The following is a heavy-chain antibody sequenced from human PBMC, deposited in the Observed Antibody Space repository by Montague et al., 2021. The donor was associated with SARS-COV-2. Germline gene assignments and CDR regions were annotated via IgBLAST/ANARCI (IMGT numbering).Heavy chain of an antibody. J-gene: IGHJ4*02. CDR2: ISGAGTTI. CDR1: GFTFSYFE. Sequence: SLRLSCAASGFTFSYFEMNWVRQAPGKGLEWISYISGAGTTIYXXXSXKGRFTISRDNAKNSLYLQLNSLRAEDTAVYYCARDLVVTDGISDYWGQGTLVTVSS. CDR3: ARDLVVTDGISDY. D-gene: IGHD2-8*02. V-gene: IGHV3-48*03.